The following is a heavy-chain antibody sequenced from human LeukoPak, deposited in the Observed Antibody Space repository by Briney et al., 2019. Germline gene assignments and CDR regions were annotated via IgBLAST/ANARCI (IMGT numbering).Heavy chain of an antibody. CDR2: IYHSGST. V-gene: IGHV4-30-4*01. Sequence: SQTLTLTCTVSGGSISSGDYYWTWIRQPPGKGLEWIGYIYHSGSTHYNSSLKSRLTISVDTSKNQFSLKLSSVTAADTAVYYCARGLRGIMIRGAITDLNWFDAWGQGTLVIVSS. D-gene: IGHD3-10*01. J-gene: IGHJ5*02. CDR1: GGSISSGDYY. CDR3: ARGLRGIMIRGAITDLNWFDA.